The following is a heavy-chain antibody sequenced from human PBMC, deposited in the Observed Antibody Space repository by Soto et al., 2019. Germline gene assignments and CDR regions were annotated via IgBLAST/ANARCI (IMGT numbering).Heavy chain of an antibody. CDR2: IWYDGNNK. CDR1: GFTFSTYG. D-gene: IGHD1-7*01. Sequence: GGSLRLSCAASGFTFSTYGLHWVRQAPCKGLEWAAVIWYDGNNKYYADSVKGRFTISRDNSKNTLYLQMNSLRAEDTAVYYCARDNSLELLGYMDVWGKGTTVTVSS. J-gene: IGHJ6*03. CDR3: ARDNSLELLGYMDV. V-gene: IGHV3-33*01.